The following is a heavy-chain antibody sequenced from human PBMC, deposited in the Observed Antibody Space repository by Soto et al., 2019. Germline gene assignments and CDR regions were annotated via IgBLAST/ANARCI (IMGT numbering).Heavy chain of an antibody. V-gene: IGHV4-59*03. CDR1: GASINSDY. CDR2: IYHMGGT. J-gene: IGHJ5*02. Sequence: SETLSLTCTVSGASINSDYWSWIRQSPGKGLEWIGYIYHMGGTDYNPSLKSRVTISIDKSKNQFSLNLRSVTAADTAVYFCARFTYKSGFNWFDPWSQGTQVTVSS. D-gene: IGHD5-12*01. CDR3: ARFTYKSGFNWFDP.